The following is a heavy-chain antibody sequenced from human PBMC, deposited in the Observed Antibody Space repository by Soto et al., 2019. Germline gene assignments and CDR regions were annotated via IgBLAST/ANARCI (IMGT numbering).Heavy chain of an antibody. D-gene: IGHD2-2*01. CDR2: IESKADGGTT. CDR3: STGRSSNYH. V-gene: IGHV3-15*04. J-gene: IGHJ4*02. Sequence: EVQRVESGGGLVKPGGSLRLSCAASGFNFSNTWMSWVRQAPGKGLEWVGRIESKADGGTTDYAAPVKGRFTISRDDSKNTLFLQMDSLKTDDTAVYYCSTGRSSNYHRGQGTLVTVSS. CDR1: GFNFSNTW.